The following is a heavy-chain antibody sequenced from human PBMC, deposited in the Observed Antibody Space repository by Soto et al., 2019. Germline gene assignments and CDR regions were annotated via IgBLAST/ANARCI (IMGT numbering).Heavy chain of an antibody. Sequence: EVQLLESGGGLVQPGGFPRLLFSASGFTLCSYSMGWGRQAPGKGLEWGSGIRNSGGGTYYADSVKGRFTLSRDNSKNTLYLQMNSLRADDTAVYYCANRVYHGDFDYWGQGTLVTVSS. V-gene: IGHV3-23*01. CDR2: IRNSGGGT. J-gene: IGHJ4*02. CDR1: GFTLCSYS. CDR3: ANRVYHGDFDY. D-gene: IGHD2-2*01.